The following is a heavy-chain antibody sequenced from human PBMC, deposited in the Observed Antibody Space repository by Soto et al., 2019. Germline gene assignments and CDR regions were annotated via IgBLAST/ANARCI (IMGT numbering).Heavy chain of an antibody. J-gene: IGHJ4*02. CDR3: AKDLVDSSVYYFDY. CDR2: ISGSGTNT. D-gene: IGHD3-22*01. CDR1: GFTFSSYA. V-gene: IGHV3-23*01. Sequence: GGSLRLSCAASGFTFSSYAMSWVHQAPGKGLEWVSAISGSGTNTFYADSVKGRFTISRDNSKNTLYLQMNSLRAEDTAVYYCAKDLVDSSVYYFDYWGQGTLVTVSS.